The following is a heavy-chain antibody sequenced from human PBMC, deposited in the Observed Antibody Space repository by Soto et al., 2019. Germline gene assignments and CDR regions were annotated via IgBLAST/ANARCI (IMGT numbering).Heavy chain of an antibody. CDR1: GFTFSNAW. V-gene: IGHV3-15*01. D-gene: IGHD2-2*01. CDR3: TTGQCSSTSCSPTYYYYGMDV. Sequence: PGGSLRLSCAASGFTFSNAWMSWVRQAPGKGLEWVGRIKSKTDGGTTDYAAPVKGRFTISRDDSKNTLYLQMNSLKTEDTAVYYCTTGQCSSTSCSPTYYYYGMDVWGQGTTVTVSS. J-gene: IGHJ6*02. CDR2: IKSKTDGGTT.